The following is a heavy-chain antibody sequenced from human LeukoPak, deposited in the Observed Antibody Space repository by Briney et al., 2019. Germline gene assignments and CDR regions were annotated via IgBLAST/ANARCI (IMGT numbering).Heavy chain of an antibody. J-gene: IGHJ4*02. V-gene: IGHV3-23*01. Sequence: GTLRLSCAASGFTFSSYGVSWVRQAPGKGLEWVSGISGSGHRTYYADSVKGRFTISRDNSKSTLYLQMNSLRAEDTAVYYCASHRDYYDSSGWDYFDYWGQGTLVTVSS. CDR1: GFTFSSYG. D-gene: IGHD3-22*01. CDR2: ISGSGHRT. CDR3: ASHRDYYDSSGWDYFDY.